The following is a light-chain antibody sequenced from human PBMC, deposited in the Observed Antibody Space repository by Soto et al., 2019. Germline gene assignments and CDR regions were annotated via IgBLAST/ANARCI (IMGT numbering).Light chain of an antibody. J-gene: IGLJ2*01. CDR3: GTWDRSLRAGV. V-gene: IGLV1-51*01. CDR1: SSNIGSNY. CDR2: NNN. Sequence: QSVLTQPPSVSAAPGQKVTISCAGSSSNIGSNYVSWYQQIPGTAPKLLIYNNNERPSGIPDRCSGAKTDTSASLDITGLQTGDEDDYYCGTWDRSLRAGVFGGGTKLTVL.